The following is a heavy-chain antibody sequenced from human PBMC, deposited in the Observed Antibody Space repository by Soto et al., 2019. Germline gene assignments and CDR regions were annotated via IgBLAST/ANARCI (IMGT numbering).Heavy chain of an antibody. V-gene: IGHV2-5*02. Sequence: QITLKESGPTLVNPTQTLTLTCTFSGFSLSTSGVGVAWIRQPPGKALEWLALIYWDDDKRYSPSLKSRLTITKDTTKTQVVLTIANTDPVDTATYYCAHTGRITRAGDADNWFDSWGQGTLVTVSS. CDR2: IYWDDDK. J-gene: IGHJ5*01. CDR1: GFSLSTSGVG. CDR3: AHTGRITRAGDADNWFDS. D-gene: IGHD3-10*01.